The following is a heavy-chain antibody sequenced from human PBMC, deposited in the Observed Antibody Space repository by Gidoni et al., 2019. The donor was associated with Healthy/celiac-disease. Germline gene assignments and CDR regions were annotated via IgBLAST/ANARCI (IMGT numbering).Heavy chain of an antibody. Sequence: QVQLVESGGGVVQPGRSLRLSCAASGFTFSSYGMHWVRQAPGKGLEWVAVISYDGSNKYYADSVKGRFTISRDNSKNTLYLQMNSLRAEDTAVYYCAKDWTAMVGVGLFDYWGQGTLVTVSS. CDR1: GFTFSSYG. D-gene: IGHD5-18*01. CDR3: AKDWTAMVGVGLFDY. J-gene: IGHJ4*02. V-gene: IGHV3-30*18. CDR2: ISYDGSNK.